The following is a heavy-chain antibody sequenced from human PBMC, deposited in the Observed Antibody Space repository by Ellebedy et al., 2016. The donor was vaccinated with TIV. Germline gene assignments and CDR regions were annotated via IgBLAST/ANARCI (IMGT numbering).Heavy chain of an antibody. CDR1: GFTFSTYD. Sequence: GESLKISXAASGFTFSTYDMSWVRQAPGKGLEWVSTISGGGGTTYYADSVKGRFTISRDNSKNTLNLQMNSLRAKDTAVYYCAKEDYDFWSGWDYWGQGTLVTVSS. CDR3: AKEDYDFWSGWDY. D-gene: IGHD3-3*01. CDR2: ISGGGGTT. J-gene: IGHJ4*02. V-gene: IGHV3-23*01.